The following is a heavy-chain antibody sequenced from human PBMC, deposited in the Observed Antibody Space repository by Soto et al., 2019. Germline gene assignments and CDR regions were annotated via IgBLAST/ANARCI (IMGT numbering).Heavy chain of an antibody. Sequence: PGGSLRLSCAASGITATNGHMSWVRQAPGKGLEWVSVIFSDDNTYYADSVKDRFTISRDTSKSTVYLQMNSLRAEDTAVYYCARDWNGDKYFDFWDQGSLVTVS. D-gene: IGHD4-17*01. CDR1: GITATNGH. CDR2: IFSDDNT. V-gene: IGHV3-53*01. J-gene: IGHJ4*02. CDR3: ARDWNGDKYFDF.